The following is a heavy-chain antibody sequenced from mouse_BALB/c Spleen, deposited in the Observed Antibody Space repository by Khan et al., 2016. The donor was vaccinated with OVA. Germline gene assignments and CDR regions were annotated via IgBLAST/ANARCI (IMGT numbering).Heavy chain of an antibody. Sequence: RVEPGGGLVQPGGSLKLSCEGSGFTFSNYAMSWVRQTPEKRLEWVAFISSGGNTYYSDSVKGRLTISRDNARNILYLQVSSLGSEDTAMYYCARDYWFTYWGQGTLVTVSA. CDR1: GFTFSNYA. CDR3: ARDYWFTY. CDR2: ISSGGNT. V-gene: IGHV5-6-5*01. J-gene: IGHJ3*01.